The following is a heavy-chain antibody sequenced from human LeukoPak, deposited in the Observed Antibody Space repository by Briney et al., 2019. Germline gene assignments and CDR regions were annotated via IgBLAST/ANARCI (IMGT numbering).Heavy chain of an antibody. Sequence: GGSLRLSCAASGFTFDDYAMHWVRQAPGKGLEWVSGISWNSGSIGYADSVKGRFTISRDNAKNSLYLQMNSLRAEDTAVYYCATTQKVYYYGSGSYYVAWGQGTLVTVSS. CDR3: ATTQKVYYYGSGSYYVA. D-gene: IGHD3-10*01. CDR1: GFTFDDYA. V-gene: IGHV3-9*01. CDR2: ISWNSGSI. J-gene: IGHJ5*02.